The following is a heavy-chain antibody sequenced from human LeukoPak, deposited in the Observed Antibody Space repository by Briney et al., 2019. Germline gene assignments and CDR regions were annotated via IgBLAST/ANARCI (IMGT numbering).Heavy chain of an antibody. Sequence: PGGSLRLSCAASVFTFSSYSMNWVRQAPGKGLEWVSSISSSSSYIYYADSVKGRFTISRDNAKNSLYLQMNSLRAEDTAVYYCASGGNSLHAFDIWGQGTMVTVSS. CDR1: VFTFSSYS. V-gene: IGHV3-21*01. D-gene: IGHD4-23*01. CDR2: ISSSSSYI. CDR3: ASGGNSLHAFDI. J-gene: IGHJ3*02.